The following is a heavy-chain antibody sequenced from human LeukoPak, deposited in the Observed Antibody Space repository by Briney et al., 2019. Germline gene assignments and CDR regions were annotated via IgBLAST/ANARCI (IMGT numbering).Heavy chain of an antibody. Sequence: GGSLRLSCAASGFTFSSYAMSWVRQAPGKWLEWVSAISGSGGSTYYADSVKGRFTISRDNSKNALYLQMNSLRAEDTAVYYCAKADPYYDFWSGYYDDYWGQGTLVTVSS. CDR2: ISGSGGST. CDR3: AKADPYYDFWSGYYDDY. V-gene: IGHV3-23*01. J-gene: IGHJ4*02. CDR1: GFTFSSYA. D-gene: IGHD3-3*01.